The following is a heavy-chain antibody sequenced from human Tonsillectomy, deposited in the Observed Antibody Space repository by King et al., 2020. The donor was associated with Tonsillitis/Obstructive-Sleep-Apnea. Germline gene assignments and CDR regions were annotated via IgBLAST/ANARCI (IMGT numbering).Heavy chain of an antibody. D-gene: IGHD3-10*01. CDR2: IYSGGST. CDR3: ARGGTMVRGVNYYYYYGMDV. CDR1: GFTVSSNY. Sequence: VQLVESGGGLIQPGGSLRLSCAASGFTVSSNYMSWVRQAPGKGLDWVSVIYSGGSTYYADSAKGRFTISRDNSKNTLYLQMNSLRAEDTAVYYCARGGTMVRGVNYYYYYGMDVWGQGTTVTVSS. V-gene: IGHV3-53*01. J-gene: IGHJ6*02.